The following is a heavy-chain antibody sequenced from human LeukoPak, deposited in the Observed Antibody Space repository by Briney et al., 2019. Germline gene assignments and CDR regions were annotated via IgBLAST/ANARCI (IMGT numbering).Heavy chain of an antibody. J-gene: IGHJ4*02. Sequence: SETLSLTCIVSGYSISSNYYWGWIRQPPGKGLEWIGNIYHSGSTYCNPSLKSRVTMSVDTSKNQFSLKLSSVTAADTAVYYCARGYCTSTSCFNFDYWGQGTLVTVSS. CDR1: GYSISSNYY. CDR2: IYHSGST. V-gene: IGHV4-38-2*02. D-gene: IGHD2-2*01. CDR3: ARGYCTSTSCFNFDY.